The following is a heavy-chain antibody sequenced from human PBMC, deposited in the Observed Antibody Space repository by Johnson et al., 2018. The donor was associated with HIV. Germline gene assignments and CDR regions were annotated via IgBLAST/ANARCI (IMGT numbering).Heavy chain of an antibody. CDR2: ISSSGSTI. Sequence: EVQLVESGGGVVQPGRSLRLSCAASGFTYDDYGMHWVRQAPGKGLEWVSYISSSGSTIYYADSVKGRFTISRDNSKNTLYLQMNSLRAEDTAVYYCAKDIAAAGNDAFDIWGQGTMVTVSS. CDR1: GFTYDDYG. D-gene: IGHD6-13*01. CDR3: AKDIAAAGNDAFDI. V-gene: IGHV3-48*01. J-gene: IGHJ3*02.